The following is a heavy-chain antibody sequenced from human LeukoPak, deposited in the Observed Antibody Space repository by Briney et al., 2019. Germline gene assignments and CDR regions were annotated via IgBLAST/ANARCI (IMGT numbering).Heavy chain of an antibody. CDR1: GFTVSSNY. V-gene: IGHV3-23*01. D-gene: IGHD2-2*01. CDR2: ISGSGGST. J-gene: IGHJ1*01. CDR3: AKDRWGLVPAAEYFQH. Sequence: PGGSLRLSCAASGFTVSSNYMSWVRQAPGKGLEWVSAISGSGGSTYYADSVKGRFTISRDNSKNTLYLQMNSLRAEDTAVYYCAKDRWGLVPAAEYFQHWGQGTLVTVSS.